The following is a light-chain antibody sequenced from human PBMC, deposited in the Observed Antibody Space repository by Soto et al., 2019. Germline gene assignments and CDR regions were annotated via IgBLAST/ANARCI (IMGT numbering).Light chain of an antibody. V-gene: IGLV3-21*04. CDR3: QVWDIMTDNYV. J-gene: IGLJ1*01. CDR1: NIGNKR. CDR2: YDS. Sequence: SYELTQSPSVSVAPEKTATITCGGNNIGNKRVHWYRQKPGQAPVLLISYDSDRHSGIPERFSGSNSGNTATLTTSRVEAGDEADYYCQVWDIMTDNYVFGSGTKVTVL.